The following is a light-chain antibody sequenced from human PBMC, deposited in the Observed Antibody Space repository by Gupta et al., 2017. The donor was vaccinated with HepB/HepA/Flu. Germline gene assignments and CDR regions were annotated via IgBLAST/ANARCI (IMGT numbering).Light chain of an antibody. CDR2: ANS. CDR1: SSNIGAGYD. V-gene: IGLV1-40*01. CDR3: QSYDSSLSGWV. J-gene: IGLJ3*02. Sequence: QSVLTQPPSVSGAPGQRVTISCTGSSSNIGAGYDVHWYQQLPGPAPKLLIDANSNRPSGVPDRFSGSKFGTSATLAITRLQAEDEADYYCQSYDSSLSGWVFGGGTKLTVL.